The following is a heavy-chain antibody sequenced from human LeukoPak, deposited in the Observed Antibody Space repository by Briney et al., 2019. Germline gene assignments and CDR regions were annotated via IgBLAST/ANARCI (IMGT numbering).Heavy chain of an antibody. CDR1: VYTFTSYA. CDR3: ARDIPGYSSGWYGAFDI. Sequence: GASVKVSCKASVYTFTSYAMHWVRQAPGQRLEWMGWINAGNGNTKYSQKFQGRVTITRDTSASTAYMELSSLRSEDTAVYYCARDIPGYSSGWYGAFDIWGQGTMVTVSS. CDR2: INAGNGNT. V-gene: IGHV1-3*01. J-gene: IGHJ3*02. D-gene: IGHD6-19*01.